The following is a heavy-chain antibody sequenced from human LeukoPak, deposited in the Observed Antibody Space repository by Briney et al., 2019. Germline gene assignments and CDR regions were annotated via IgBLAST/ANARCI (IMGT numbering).Heavy chain of an antibody. CDR2: INPNSGST. Sequence: GASVKVSCKASGYTFTGYYMHWVRQAPGQGLEWMGWINPNSGSTNYAQKFQGRVTMTRDTSISTAYMELSRLRSDDTAVYYCARALNYDSSGYYYWGQGTLVTVSS. D-gene: IGHD3-22*01. V-gene: IGHV1-2*02. CDR3: ARALNYDSSGYYY. CDR1: GYTFTGYY. J-gene: IGHJ4*02.